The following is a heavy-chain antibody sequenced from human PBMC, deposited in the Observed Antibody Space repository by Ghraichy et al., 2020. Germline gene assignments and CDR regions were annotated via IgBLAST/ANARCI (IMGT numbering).Heavy chain of an antibody. V-gene: IGHV4-61*02. CDR3: ARRPHYYYYMDV. CDR1: GDSISSGSLY. J-gene: IGHJ6*03. D-gene: IGHD6-6*01. Sequence: SETLSLTCTVSGDSISSGSLYWSWIRQPARKGLEWIGRIYTSGSTNYNPSLKSRVTISLDTSKNQFSLKLSSVTAADTAVYYCARRPHYYYYMDVWGKGTTVTVSS. CDR2: IYTSGST.